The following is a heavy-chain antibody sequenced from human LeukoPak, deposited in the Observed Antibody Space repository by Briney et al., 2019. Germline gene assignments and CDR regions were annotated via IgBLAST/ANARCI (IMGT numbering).Heavy chain of an antibody. CDR1: GYTFTSYD. J-gene: IGHJ6*02. D-gene: IGHD2-21*02. CDR2: MNPNSGNT. CDR3: ARGDCGGDCYIFYYYYGMDV. Sequence: ASVKVSCKASGYTFTSYDINWVRQATGQGLEWMGWMNPNSGNTGYAQEFQGRVTMTRNTSISTAYMELSSLRSEDTAVYYCARGDCGGDCYIFYYYYGMDVWGQGTTVTVSS. V-gene: IGHV1-8*01.